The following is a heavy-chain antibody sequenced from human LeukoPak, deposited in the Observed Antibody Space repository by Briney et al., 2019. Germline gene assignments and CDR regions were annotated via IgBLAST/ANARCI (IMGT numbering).Heavy chain of an antibody. J-gene: IGHJ4*02. CDR1: GYTFTSYG. Sequence: ASXXVSCKASGYTFTSYGISWVRQAPGQGLEWMGWISAYNGNTNYAQKLQGRVTMTTDTSTSTAYMELRSLRSDDTAVYYCARVRYDFWSGYDLFDYWGQGTLVTVSS. V-gene: IGHV1-18*01. CDR2: ISAYNGNT. D-gene: IGHD3-3*01. CDR3: ARVRYDFWSGYDLFDY.